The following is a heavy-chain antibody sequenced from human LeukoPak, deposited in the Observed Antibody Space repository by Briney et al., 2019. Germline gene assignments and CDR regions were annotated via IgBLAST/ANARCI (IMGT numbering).Heavy chain of an antibody. V-gene: IGHV1-18*01. CDR3: SRDSTFGAVVDFNF. CDR2: INANSGKT. CDR1: GYSFNTFG. Sequence: ASVNVSCKASGYSFNTFGIAWVRQAPGQGLEWMGRINANSGKTHYAQKFHDRVTMTTDSSTNTAYMELRGLKSGDTAMYYCSRDSTFGAVVDFNFWGQGTLLTVSS. D-gene: IGHD3-16*01. J-gene: IGHJ4*02.